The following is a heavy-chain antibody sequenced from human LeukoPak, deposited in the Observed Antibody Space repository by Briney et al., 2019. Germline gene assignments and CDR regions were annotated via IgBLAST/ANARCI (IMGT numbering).Heavy chain of an antibody. CDR3: ARWDSSGYYL. CDR1: GGSISSGGYY. V-gene: IGHV4-31*03. D-gene: IGHD3-22*01. Sequence: SQTLSLTCTVSGGSISSGGYYWSWIRQHPGKGLEWIGYIYYSGSTYYNPSLKSRVTISVDTSKNQFSLKLSSVTAADTAVYYCARWDSSGYYLWGQGTLVTVSS. CDR2: IYYSGST. J-gene: IGHJ4*02.